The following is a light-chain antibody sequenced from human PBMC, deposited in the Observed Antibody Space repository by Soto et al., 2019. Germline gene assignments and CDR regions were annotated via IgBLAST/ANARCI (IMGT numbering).Light chain of an antibody. J-gene: IGKJ4*01. CDR3: QQYGSSPR. V-gene: IGKV3D-20*01. CDR1: QSVSTNY. CDR2: DAY. Sequence: EIVLMQSPATLSLSPGERTTLYCGPSQSVSTNYLAWYQQKPGLAPRLLIYDAYSRATGISDRFSGSGSGTDFILTISRLEPEDFTVYYCQQYGSSPRFGGGTKVDIK.